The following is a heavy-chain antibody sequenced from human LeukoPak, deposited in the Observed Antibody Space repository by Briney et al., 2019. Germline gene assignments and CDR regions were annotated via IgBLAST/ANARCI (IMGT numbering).Heavy chain of an antibody. J-gene: IGHJ4*02. D-gene: IGHD1-7*01. V-gene: IGHV1-8*03. CDR2: MNPNSGNT. CDR1: GYTFTSYD. CDR3: ATGSELQPPDY. Sequence: ALVKVSCKASGYTFTSYDINWVRQATGQGLEWLGWMNPNSGNTGYAQKFQGRVTITRNTSISTAYMELSSLRSEDTAVYYCATGSELQPPDYWGQGTLVTVSS.